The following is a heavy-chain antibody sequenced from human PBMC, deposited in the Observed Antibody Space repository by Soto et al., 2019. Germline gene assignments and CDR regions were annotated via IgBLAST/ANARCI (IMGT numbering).Heavy chain of an antibody. CDR3: ARHGSN. CDR2: IYYSGIT. V-gene: IGHV4-39*01. J-gene: IGHJ4*02. CDR1: GVSISNSSYY. Sequence: SETLSLTCTVSGVSISNSSYYWFWIRRPPGKGLEWIGTIYYSGITYYNPSLKSRVTVSVDTSKNQFSLKLTSVTAADTAVYYCARHGSNWGQGTLVTVSS.